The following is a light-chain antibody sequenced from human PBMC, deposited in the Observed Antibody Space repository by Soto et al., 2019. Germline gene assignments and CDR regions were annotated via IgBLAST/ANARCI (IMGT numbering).Light chain of an antibody. V-gene: IGKV3-15*01. CDR2: GAS. Sequence: EIVMTQSPATLSVSPGERATLSCRASQSLRSDLAWYQQKPGQAPRLLIYGASTRATDIPARFSGSGSGTEFTLTISCLQSEDFAAYYCQQYYSYPRTFGHGTKVDIK. CDR3: QQYYSYPRT. CDR1: QSLRSD. J-gene: IGKJ1*01.